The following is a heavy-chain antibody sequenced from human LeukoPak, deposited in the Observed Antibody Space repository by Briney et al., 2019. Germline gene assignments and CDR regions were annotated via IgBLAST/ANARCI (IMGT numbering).Heavy chain of an antibody. Sequence: GGSLRLSCAASGFTFSSYGMHWVRQAPGKGLEWVAFIRYDGSNKYYADSVKGRFTISTDNSKNTLYLQMNSLRAEDTAVYYCAKDQPGHGGNSGYYFDYWGQGTLVTVSS. CDR1: GFTFSSYG. CDR3: AKDQPGHGGNSGYYFDY. CDR2: IRYDGSNK. V-gene: IGHV3-30*02. D-gene: IGHD4-23*01. J-gene: IGHJ4*02.